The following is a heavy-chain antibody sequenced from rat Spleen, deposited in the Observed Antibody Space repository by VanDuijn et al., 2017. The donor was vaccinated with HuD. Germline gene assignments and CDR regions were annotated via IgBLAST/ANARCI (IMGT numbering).Heavy chain of an antibody. V-gene: IGHV4-2*01. D-gene: IGHD4-3*01. Sequence: EVQLVESGGGLVQPGRSLKLSCAASGFNFNDYWMGWVRQAPGKGLEWIAEINKDSRTIKYIPSLKDKFTISRDNAHNTLYLQMNKVGSEDTAIYYCVRERFGVDYWGQGVMVTVSS. J-gene: IGHJ2*01. CDR1: GFNFNDYW. CDR3: VRERFGVDY. CDR2: INKDSRTI.